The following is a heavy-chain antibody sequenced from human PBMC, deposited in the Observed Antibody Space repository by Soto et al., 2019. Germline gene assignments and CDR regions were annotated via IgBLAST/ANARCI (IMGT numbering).Heavy chain of an antibody. V-gene: IGHV4-59*01. CDR2: IYYSGST. Sequence: NPSETLSLTCTVSGGSISSYYWSWIRQPPGKGLEWIGYIYYSGSTNYNPSLKSRVTISVDTSKNQFSVKLSSVTAADMAVYYCARVTGYCSSTSCYTGIRYYYYGMDVWGQGTTVTVSS. CDR1: GGSISSYY. CDR3: ARVTGYCSSTSCYTGIRYYYYGMDV. J-gene: IGHJ6*02. D-gene: IGHD2-2*02.